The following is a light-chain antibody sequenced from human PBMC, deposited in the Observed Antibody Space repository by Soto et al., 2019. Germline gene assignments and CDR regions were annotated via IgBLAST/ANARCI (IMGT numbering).Light chain of an antibody. CDR3: QQYGSSPPET. Sequence: EIVLTQSPGTLSLSPGERATLFCRASQSVSSSYLAWYQQKPGQAPRLLIYGASSRATGIPDRFSGSGSGTDFTLTISRLEPEDFAVYYCQQYGSSPPETFGQGTKVEIK. V-gene: IGKV3-20*01. CDR1: QSVSSSY. CDR2: GAS. J-gene: IGKJ1*01.